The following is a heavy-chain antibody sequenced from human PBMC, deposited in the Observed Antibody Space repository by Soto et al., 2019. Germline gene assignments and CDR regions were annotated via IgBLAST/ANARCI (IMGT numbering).Heavy chain of an antibody. Sequence: ASVKVSCKASGYTFTSYAMQWVRQAPGQRLEWMGWINAGNGNTKYSQKFQGRVTITSDTSASTDYMELSSLRSEDTAVYYCARDLGGWTDDGGQGTLVTVSS. CDR1: GYTFTSYA. V-gene: IGHV1-3*01. D-gene: IGHD6-19*01. J-gene: IGHJ4*02. CDR2: INAGNGNT. CDR3: ARDLGGWTDD.